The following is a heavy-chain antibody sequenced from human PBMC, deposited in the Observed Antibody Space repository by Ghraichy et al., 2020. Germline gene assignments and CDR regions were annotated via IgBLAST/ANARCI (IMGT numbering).Heavy chain of an antibody. CDR3: AKARCSGYGCDYFDY. V-gene: IGHV3-23*01. CDR1: GFTFSSCA. J-gene: IGHJ4*02. CDR2: IAVSDDFT. D-gene: IGHD5-12*01. Sequence: GESLNISCAASGFTFSSCAMAWVRQAPGKGLEWVTLIAVSDDFTYYADSVKGRFTISRDNSKKMLFLQMNSLRAEDTAVYFCAKARCSGYGCDYFDYFGQGTLVSVSS.